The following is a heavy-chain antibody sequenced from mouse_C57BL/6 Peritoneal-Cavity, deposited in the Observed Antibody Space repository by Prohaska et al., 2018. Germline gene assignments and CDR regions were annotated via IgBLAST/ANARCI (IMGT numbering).Heavy chain of an antibody. CDR3: TKTAYYAMDY. V-gene: IGHV6-3*01. Sequence: EVKLEESGGGLVQPGGSMKLSCVASGFTFSNYWMNWVRQSPEKGLEWVAQIRLKSDNYATHYAESVKGRFTISRDDSKSSVYLQMNNLRAEDTGIYYSTKTAYYAMDYWGQGTSVTVSS. J-gene: IGHJ4*01. CDR1: GFTFSNYW. CDR2: IRLKSDNYAT.